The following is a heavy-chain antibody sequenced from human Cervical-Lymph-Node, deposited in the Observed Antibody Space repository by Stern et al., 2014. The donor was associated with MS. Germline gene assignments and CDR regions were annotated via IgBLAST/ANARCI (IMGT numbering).Heavy chain of an antibody. V-gene: IGHV1-69*01. CDR1: GGTFSKFP. CDR2: IFPVFGTP. Sequence: QVQLVHSGAEVTKPGSSVKVSCKASGGTFSKFPSSWVRQAPGQGLEWMGGIFPVFGTPTYAQEFRGRVTITADFSTSTVYMELSSLRSDDTAVYYCALSSETSDRWYSLGYDLWGQGTLVTVSS. J-gene: IGHJ5*02. D-gene: IGHD6-13*01. CDR3: ALSSETSDRWYSLGYDL.